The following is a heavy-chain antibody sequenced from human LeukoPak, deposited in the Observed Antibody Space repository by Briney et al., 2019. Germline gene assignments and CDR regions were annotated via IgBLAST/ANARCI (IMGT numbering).Heavy chain of an antibody. CDR2: ISYDGSNK. J-gene: IGHJ4*02. CDR1: GFTFSSYA. V-gene: IGHV3-30-3*01. Sequence: GRSLRLSCAASGFTFSSYAMHWVRQAPGKGLEWVAVISYDGSNKYYADSVKGRFTISRDNSKNTLYLQMNSLRAEDTAVYYCARDQDVVVVAATTNTFDYWGQGALVTVSS. D-gene: IGHD2-15*01. CDR3: ARDQDVVVVAATTNTFDY.